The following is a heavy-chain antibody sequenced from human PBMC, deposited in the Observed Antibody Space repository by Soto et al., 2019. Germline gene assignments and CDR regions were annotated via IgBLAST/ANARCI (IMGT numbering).Heavy chain of an antibody. D-gene: IGHD3-10*01. V-gene: IGHV3-23*01. CDR2: ISGSGGST. CDR3: AKRPTVLWFGEVLDY. CDR1: GFTFSSYA. J-gene: IGHJ4*02. Sequence: EVQLLESGGGLVQPGGSLRLSCAASGFTFSSYAMSWVRQAPGKGLEWVSAISGSGGSTYYADSVKGRFTISRDNSKNTLYLPMNSLRAEDTAVYYCAKRPTVLWFGEVLDYWGQGTLVTVSS.